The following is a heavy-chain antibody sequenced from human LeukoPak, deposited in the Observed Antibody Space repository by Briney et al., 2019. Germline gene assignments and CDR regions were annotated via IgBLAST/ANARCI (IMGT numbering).Heavy chain of an antibody. CDR1: GFTFNTYT. CDR2: LSSGSDSI. Sequence: GGSLRFSCAASGFTFNTYTMNWVRQAPGKGLEWISYLSSGSDSIFYADSVKGRFTISRDNAKNSLYLQMNSLRAEDTAVYYCARLAAPDAFDIWGQGTMVTVSS. V-gene: IGHV3-48*04. D-gene: IGHD6-13*01. J-gene: IGHJ3*02. CDR3: ARLAAPDAFDI.